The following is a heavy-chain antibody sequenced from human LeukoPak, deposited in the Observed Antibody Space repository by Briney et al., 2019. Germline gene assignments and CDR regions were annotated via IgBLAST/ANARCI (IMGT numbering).Heavy chain of an antibody. Sequence: SVKVSCEASGGTFSSYAISWVRQAPGQGLEWMGGIIPIFGTANYAQKFQGRVTITADESTSTAYMELSSLRSEDTAVYYCARSGGNSVIYYGMGVWGQGTTVTVSS. CDR2: IIPIFGTA. CDR3: ARSGGNSVIYYGMGV. J-gene: IGHJ6*02. CDR1: GGTFSSYA. D-gene: IGHD4-23*01. V-gene: IGHV1-69*13.